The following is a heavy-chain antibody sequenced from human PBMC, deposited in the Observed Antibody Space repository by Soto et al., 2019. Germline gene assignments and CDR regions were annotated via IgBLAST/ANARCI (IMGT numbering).Heavy chain of an antibody. D-gene: IGHD3-3*01. CDR2: INPSGGST. CDR1: GYTFSGYY. J-gene: IGHJ6*02. Sequence: ASVKVSCKASGYTFSGYYIHWVRQAPGQGLEWMGIINPSGGSTSYAQKFQGRVTMTRDTSTSTVYMELSSLRSEDTAVYYCARPGIFGVVPKGSPYYYYGMDVWGQGTTVTVSS. V-gene: IGHV1-46*01. CDR3: ARPGIFGVVPKGSPYYYYGMDV.